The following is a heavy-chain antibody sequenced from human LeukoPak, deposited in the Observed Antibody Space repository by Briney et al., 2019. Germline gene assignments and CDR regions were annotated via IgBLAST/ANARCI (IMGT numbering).Heavy chain of an antibody. Sequence: GGSLRLSCAASGFTFSSYTMNWIRQAPGKGLEWISFINTKSKAIYYGDSVKGRFTISRDNARNLLHLQMNSLRAEDTALYFCVRDQDWAFDYWGQGTLVTVSS. J-gene: IGHJ4*02. CDR3: VRDQDWAFDY. D-gene: IGHD3-9*01. CDR2: INTKSKAI. V-gene: IGHV3-48*01. CDR1: GFTFSSYT.